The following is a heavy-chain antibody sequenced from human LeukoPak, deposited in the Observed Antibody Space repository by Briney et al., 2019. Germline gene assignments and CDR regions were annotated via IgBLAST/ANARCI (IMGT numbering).Heavy chain of an antibody. CDR2: IYYSGST. CDR3: ARQSIAAAIDY. V-gene: IGHV4-61*01. D-gene: IGHD6-13*01. J-gene: IGHJ4*02. Sequence: SETLSLTCTVSGGSISSSRHYWSWIRQPPGKGLEWIGYIYYSGSTNYNPSLKSRVTISVDTSKNQFSLKLSSVTAADTAVYYCARQSIAAAIDYWGQGTLVTVSS. CDR1: GGSISSSRHY.